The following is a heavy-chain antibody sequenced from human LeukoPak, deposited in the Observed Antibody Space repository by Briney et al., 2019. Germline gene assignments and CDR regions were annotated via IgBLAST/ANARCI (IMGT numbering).Heavy chain of an antibody. CDR3: ARDPLSIVVVPAARERYFDY. CDR2: ISSSSSTI. CDR1: GFTFSSYS. Sequence: PGGSLRLSCAASGFTFSSYSMNWVRQAPGKGLEWVSYISSSSSTIYYADSVKGRFTISRDNAKNSLYLQMNSLRAEDTAVYYCARDPLSIVVVPAARERYFDYWGQGTLVTASS. V-gene: IGHV3-48*04. D-gene: IGHD2-2*01. J-gene: IGHJ4*02.